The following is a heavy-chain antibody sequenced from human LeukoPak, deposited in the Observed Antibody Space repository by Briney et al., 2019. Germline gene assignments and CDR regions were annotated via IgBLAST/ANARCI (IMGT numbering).Heavy chain of an antibody. Sequence: ASVKVSCKGSGYTFTKYAISWVRQAPGQGLEYMGWIDTDTGNPTYAQGFTGRFVFSLDTSVSTAYLQISSLKAEDSAIYFCANCYDSSGFFAYWGQGTLVTVSS. D-gene: IGHD3-22*01. J-gene: IGHJ4*02. CDR1: GYTFTKYA. CDR2: IDTDTGNP. V-gene: IGHV7-4-1*02. CDR3: ANCYDSSGFFAY.